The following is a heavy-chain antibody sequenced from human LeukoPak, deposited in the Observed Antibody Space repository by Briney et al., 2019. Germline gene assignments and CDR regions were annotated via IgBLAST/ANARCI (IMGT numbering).Heavy chain of an antibody. Sequence: GGSLRLSCAASGFTFSSYEMNWVRQAPGKGLEWVSYISSSGSTIYYADSVKGRFTISRDNAKNSLYLQMNSLRAEDTAVYYCLYFESGDWLPQYSSGRAHIDYWGQGTLVTVSS. V-gene: IGHV3-48*03. J-gene: IGHJ4*02. CDR3: LYFESGDWLPQYSSGRAHIDY. CDR1: GFTFSSYE. CDR2: ISSSGSTI. D-gene: IGHD6-19*01.